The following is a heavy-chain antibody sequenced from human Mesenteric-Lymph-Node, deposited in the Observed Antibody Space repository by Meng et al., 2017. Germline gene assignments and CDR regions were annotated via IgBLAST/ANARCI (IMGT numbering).Heavy chain of an antibody. V-gene: IGHV4-4*07. Sequence: GSLRLSCTVSGGSVSTFYWSWIRQPAGKGLEWIGRIYTSGSTNYNPSLKSRVTMSLDTSKNQFSLKLRSVTAADTGVYYCARDIKPEGTYYYYGTDVWGQGTTVTVSS. CDR1: GGSVSTFY. D-gene: IGHD1-1*01. J-gene: IGHJ6*02. CDR2: IYTSGST. CDR3: ARDIKPEGTYYYYGTDV.